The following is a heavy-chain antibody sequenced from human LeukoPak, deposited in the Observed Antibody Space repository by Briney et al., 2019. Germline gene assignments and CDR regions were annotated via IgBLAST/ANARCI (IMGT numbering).Heavy chain of an antibody. D-gene: IGHD5-12*01. CDR3: ARLPGIVATIERYFDY. V-gene: IGHV5-51*03. CDR1: GYSFNSYW. Sequence: KPGESLKISCKGSGYSFNSYWIGWVRQMPGKGLEWMGIIYPGDSDTRYSPSFQGQVTISADKSISTAYLQWSSLKASDTAMYYCARLPGIVATIERYFDYWGQGTLVAVSS. CDR2: IYPGDSDT. J-gene: IGHJ4*02.